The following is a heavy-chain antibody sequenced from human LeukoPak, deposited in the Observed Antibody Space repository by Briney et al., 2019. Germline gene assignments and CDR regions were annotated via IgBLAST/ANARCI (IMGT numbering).Heavy chain of an antibody. CDR2: ISGSGVTT. D-gene: IGHD1-26*01. V-gene: IGHV3-23*01. CDR1: GFTFSSYA. Sequence: PGGSLRLSCVASGFTFSSYAMSWVRQAPGKGLEWVSAISGSGVTTHYAGSVKGRFSISRDNPKNTLYLQMNSLRAEDTALYYCAKKVVVGATSPYSDFQDWGQGTLVTVSS. CDR3: AKKVVVGATSPYSDFQD. J-gene: IGHJ1*01.